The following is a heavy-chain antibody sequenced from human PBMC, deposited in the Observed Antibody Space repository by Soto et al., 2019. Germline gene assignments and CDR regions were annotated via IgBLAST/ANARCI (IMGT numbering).Heavy chain of an antibody. D-gene: IGHD2-15*01. J-gene: IGHJ3*02. CDR2: IYYSGST. V-gene: IGHV4-59*01. CDR1: GGSIRSYY. Sequence: QVQLQESGPGLVKPSETLSLTCTVSGGSIRSYYWSWIRQPPGKGLEWIGYIYYSGSTNYNPSLKSRVTISVDTSKYQCSLKLSSVTAADTAVYYCARGVRGGNTRDAFDIWGQGTMVTVSS. CDR3: ARGVRGGNTRDAFDI.